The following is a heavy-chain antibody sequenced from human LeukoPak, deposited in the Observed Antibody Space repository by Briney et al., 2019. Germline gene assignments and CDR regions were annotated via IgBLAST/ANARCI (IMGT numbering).Heavy chain of an antibody. CDR2: IILIFGTA. CDR1: GGTFGSYA. J-gene: IGHJ6*02. D-gene: IGHD3-22*01. CDR3: ARSRYYYDSSGYFPKMRYYYYGMDV. V-gene: IGHV1-69*13. Sequence: SVKVSCKASGGTFGSYAISWVRQAPGQGLEWMGGIILIFGTANYAQKFQGRVTITADESTSTAYMELSSLRSEDTAVYYCARSRYYYDSSGYFPKMRYYYYGMDVWGQGTTVTVSS.